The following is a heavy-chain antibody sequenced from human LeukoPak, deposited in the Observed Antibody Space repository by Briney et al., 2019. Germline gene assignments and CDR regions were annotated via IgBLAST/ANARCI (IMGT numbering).Heavy chain of an antibody. CDR1: GYTFTGYY. CDR3: ARVKSGYSYGYPY. D-gene: IGHD5-18*01. V-gene: IGHV1-2*06. CDR2: INPNSGGT. Sequence: GASVNVSCKASGYTFTGYYMHWVRQAPGQGLEWMGRINPNSGGTNYAQKFQGRVTMTRDTSISTAYMELSRLRSDDTAVYYCARVKSGYSYGYPYWGQGTLVTVSS. J-gene: IGHJ4*02.